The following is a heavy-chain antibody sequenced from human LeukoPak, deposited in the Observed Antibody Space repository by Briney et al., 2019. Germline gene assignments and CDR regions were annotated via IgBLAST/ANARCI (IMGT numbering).Heavy chain of an antibody. CDR2: INHSGST. CDR1: GGSFSGYY. CDR3: ATALAVAEIDY. Sequence: SETLSLTCAVYGGSFSGYYWSWIRQPPGKGLEWIGEINHSGSTNYNPSLKSRVTMSVDTSKNQFSLKLSSVTAADTAVYYCATALAVAEIDYWGQGTLVTVSS. D-gene: IGHD6-19*01. J-gene: IGHJ4*02. V-gene: IGHV4-34*01.